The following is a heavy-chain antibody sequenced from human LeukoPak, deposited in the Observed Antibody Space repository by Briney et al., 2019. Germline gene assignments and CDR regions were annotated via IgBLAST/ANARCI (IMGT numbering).Heavy chain of an antibody. D-gene: IGHD2-21*02. CDR3: ARVHLPYCGGDCLYYFDY. J-gene: IGHJ4*02. CDR1: GYTFTSYY. Sequence: ASVKVSCKASGYTFTSYYMHWVRQAPGQGLEWMGIVNPSGGSTSYAQKFQGRVTMTRDMSTSTVYMELSSLRSEDTAVYYCARVHLPYCGGDCLYYFDYWGQGTLVTVSS. V-gene: IGHV1-46*01. CDR2: VNPSGGST.